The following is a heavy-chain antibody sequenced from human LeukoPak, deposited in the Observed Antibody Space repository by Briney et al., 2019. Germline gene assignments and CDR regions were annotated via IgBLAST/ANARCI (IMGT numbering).Heavy chain of an antibody. V-gene: IGHV3-21*01. CDR1: GFTFSSYS. D-gene: IGHD3-10*01. CDR3: ARGAWFGELSWLDYYYYGMDV. CDR2: ISSSSSYI. J-gene: IGHJ6*02. Sequence: PGGSLRLSCAASGFTFSSYSMNWVRQAPGKGLEWVSSISSSSSYIYYADSVKGRFTISRDNAKNSLYLQMNSLRAEDTAVYYCARGAWFGELSWLDYYYYGMDVWSQGTTVTVSS.